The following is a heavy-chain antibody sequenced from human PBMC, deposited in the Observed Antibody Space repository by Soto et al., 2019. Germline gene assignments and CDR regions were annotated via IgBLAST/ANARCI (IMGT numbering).Heavy chain of an antibody. D-gene: IGHD3-10*01. V-gene: IGHV5-10-1*01. Sequence: GESLKISCKGSGYSFTSYWISWVRQMPGKGLEWMGRIDPSDSYTNYSPSFQGHVTISADKSISTAYLQWSSLKALDTAMYYCARYQGSGSYPDHYYGMDVWGQGTTVTVSS. CDR2: IDPSDSYT. CDR3: ARYQGSGSYPDHYYGMDV. J-gene: IGHJ6*02. CDR1: GYSFTSYW.